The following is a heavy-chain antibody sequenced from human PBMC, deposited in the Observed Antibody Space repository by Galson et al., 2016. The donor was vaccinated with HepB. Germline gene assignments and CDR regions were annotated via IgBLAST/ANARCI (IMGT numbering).Heavy chain of an antibody. CDR1: GVSISRYY. V-gene: IGHV4-59*01. D-gene: IGHD6-13*01. J-gene: IGHJ6*02. Sequence: ETLSLTCTVSGVSISRYYWDWIRQPPGKGLEWIGNIYSGGSTNYNPSLKSRVTMSVDTSKNQFSLNLRSVTTADTAVYYCARVAAAPYYYGMDVWGQGTTVTVSS. CDR2: IYSGGST. CDR3: ARVAAAPYYYGMDV.